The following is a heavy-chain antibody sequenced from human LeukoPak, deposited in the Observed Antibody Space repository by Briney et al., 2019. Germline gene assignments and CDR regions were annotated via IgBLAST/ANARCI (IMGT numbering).Heavy chain of an antibody. Sequence: GGSLRLSCAASGFTFSSYAMSWVRQAPGKGLEWVSAISGSGGSTYYADSVKGRFTISRDNAKNTLYLQMNSLRAEDTAVYYCARAGDEWELEGEGFDYWGQGTLVTVSS. CDR3: ARAGDEWELEGEGFDY. CDR1: GFTFSSYA. J-gene: IGHJ4*02. V-gene: IGHV3-23*01. CDR2: ISGSGGST. D-gene: IGHD1-26*01.